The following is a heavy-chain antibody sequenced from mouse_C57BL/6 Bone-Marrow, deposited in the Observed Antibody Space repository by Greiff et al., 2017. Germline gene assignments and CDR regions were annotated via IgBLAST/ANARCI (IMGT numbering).Heavy chain of an antibody. V-gene: IGHV1-53*01. CDR1: GYTFTSYW. CDR2: INPSNGGT. CDR3: ARSGLGPPMDY. J-gene: IGHJ4*01. Sequence: QVQLKQPGTELVKPGASVKLSCKASGYTFTSYWMHWVKQRPGQGLEWIGNINPSNGGTNYNEKFKSKATLTVDKSSSTAYMQRSSLTSEDSAVYYWARSGLGPPMDYWGQGTSVTVSS. D-gene: IGHD4-1*01.